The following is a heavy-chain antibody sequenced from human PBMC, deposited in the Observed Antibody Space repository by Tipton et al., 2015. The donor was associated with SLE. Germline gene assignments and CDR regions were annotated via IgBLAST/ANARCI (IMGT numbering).Heavy chain of an antibody. D-gene: IGHD6-19*01. CDR3: AKGSGWWKD. CDR2: LDDSGHI. CDR1: GDSLSSSY. J-gene: IGHJ4*02. Sequence: TLSLTCFVSGDSLSSSYWSWIRQPPGKGLEWIGSLDDSGHIYYNPSLRSRLTMSIDTPKSQFSLKLTSVTAADTAGYYCAKGSGWWKDWGQGMLVTVSS. V-gene: IGHV4-59*01.